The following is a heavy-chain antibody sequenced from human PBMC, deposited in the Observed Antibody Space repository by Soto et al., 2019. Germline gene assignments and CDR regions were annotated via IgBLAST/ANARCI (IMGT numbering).Heavy chain of an antibody. V-gene: IGHV3-23*01. CDR2: ISDSGGST. J-gene: IGHJ4*02. CDR1: GFTFSTYA. CDR3: AIDRLDVLGIYTFDY. D-gene: IGHD2-8*01. Sequence: EVQLLESGGGLVQPGGSVKLSCAASGFTFSTYAMNWVRQAPGKGLEWVSGISDSGGSTHYADSVKGRFTMSRDNSKNNLYLQMDSPRAEVAALYYCAIDRLDVLGIYTFDYWGQGSLVTVSS.